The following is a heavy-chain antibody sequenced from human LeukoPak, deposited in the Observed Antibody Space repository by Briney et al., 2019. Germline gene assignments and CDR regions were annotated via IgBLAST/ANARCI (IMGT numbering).Heavy chain of an antibody. J-gene: IGHJ6*02. D-gene: IGHD3-10*01. CDR2: IYSGGST. V-gene: IGHV3-66*01. CDR1: GFTVSSNY. Sequence: GGSLRLSCAASGFTVSSNYMSWVRQAPGKGLEWVSVIYSGGSTYYADSVKGRFTIPRDNSKNTLYLQMNSLRAEDTAVYYCARDRTTYYYGSMDVWGQGTTVTVSS. CDR3: ARDRTTYYYGSMDV.